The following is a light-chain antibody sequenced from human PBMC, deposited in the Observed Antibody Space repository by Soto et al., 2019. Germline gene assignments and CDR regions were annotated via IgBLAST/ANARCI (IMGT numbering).Light chain of an antibody. CDR3: QQRSNWFT. V-gene: IGKV3-11*01. CDR2: DAS. J-gene: IGKJ4*01. Sequence: DIVLTQSPATLSLSPGERATLSGRASQSVSTYLAWYQQKPGHAPRLLIYDASNRATGIPARFSGSGSGTDFTLTISSLEPEDFAVYYCQQRSNWFTFGGGTRGEIQ. CDR1: QSVSTY.